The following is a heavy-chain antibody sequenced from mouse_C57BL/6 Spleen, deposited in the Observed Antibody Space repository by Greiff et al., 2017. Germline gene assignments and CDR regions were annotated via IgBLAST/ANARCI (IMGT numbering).Heavy chain of an antibody. V-gene: IGHV1-15*01. J-gene: IGHJ1*03. Sequence: VQLQQSGAELVRPGASVTLSCKASGYTFTDYEMHWVKQTPVHGLEWIGAIDPEPGGTAYNQKFKGKAILTADKSSITAYMELRSLTSEDSAVYDCTRSGTYNWYCDVGGTGTTFTDTS. CDR1: GYTFTDYE. CDR3: TRSGTYNWYCDV. CDR2: IDPEPGGT.